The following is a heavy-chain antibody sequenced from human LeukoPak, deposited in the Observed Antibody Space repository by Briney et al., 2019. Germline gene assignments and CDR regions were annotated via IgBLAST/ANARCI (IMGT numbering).Heavy chain of an antibody. D-gene: IGHD6-6*01. V-gene: IGHV4-4*09. CDR1: GDPISSYY. Sequence: SETLSLTCTVSGDPISSYYWSWIRQPPGKGLEWIGNIYTSGGTNYIPSLKGRVTISIDTSKNQFSLKLSSVTAADSAVYYCARLTRLSTSPDRYYLDYWGQGTLVTVSS. CDR3: ARLTRLSTSPDRYYLDY. J-gene: IGHJ4*02. CDR2: IYTSGGT.